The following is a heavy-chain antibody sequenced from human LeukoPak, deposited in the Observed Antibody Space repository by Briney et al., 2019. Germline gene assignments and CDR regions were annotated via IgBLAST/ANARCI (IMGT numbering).Heavy chain of an antibody. Sequence: ASVKVSCKASGYPFVSYVIHWVRQAPGQRLEWMGWINPDNGNAEYSQKFQDRVTITSDASANTAYMELSSLRSEDTAVYYCARDGKHIAVPGVRYPMDVWGQGTTVTVS. CDR3: ARDGKHIAVPGVRYPMDV. D-gene: IGHD6-19*01. CDR2: INPDNGNA. CDR1: GYPFVSYV. J-gene: IGHJ6*02. V-gene: IGHV1-3*01.